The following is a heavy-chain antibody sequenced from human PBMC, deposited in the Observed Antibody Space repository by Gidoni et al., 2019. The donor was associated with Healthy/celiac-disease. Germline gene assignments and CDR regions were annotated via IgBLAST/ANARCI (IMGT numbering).Heavy chain of an antibody. D-gene: IGHD5-12*01. Sequence: QVQLVESGGGVVQPGRSLRLSCAASGFTFGSYGMHWVRQAPGKGLEWVAVISYDGSNKYYADSVKGRFTISRDNSKNTLYLQMNSLRAEDTAVYYCAKGGWWLPNDYWGQGTLVTVSS. J-gene: IGHJ4*02. V-gene: IGHV3-30*18. CDR3: AKGGWWLPNDY. CDR1: GFTFGSYG. CDR2: ISYDGSNK.